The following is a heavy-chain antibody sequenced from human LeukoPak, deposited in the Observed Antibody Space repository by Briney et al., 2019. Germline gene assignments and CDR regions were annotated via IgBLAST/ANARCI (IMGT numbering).Heavy chain of an antibody. J-gene: IGHJ4*02. CDR1: GYTLSRYL. D-gene: IGHD3-10*01. CDR3: ARVEDYYSGSGSYSLAYYFDY. V-gene: IGHV3-30-3*01. Sequence: PGGSLMLSCSVSGYTLSRYLIQWGRQAPGKGLEWVAVISYDGSNKYYANSVKGRFTISRDNSKNTMSKQMNSMRPEDTTVYYCARVEDYYSGSGSYSLAYYFDYWGQGTLVTVSS. CDR2: ISYDGSNK.